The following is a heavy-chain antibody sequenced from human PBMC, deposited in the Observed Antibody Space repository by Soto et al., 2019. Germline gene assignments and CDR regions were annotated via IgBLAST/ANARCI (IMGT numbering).Heavy chain of an antibody. CDR2: IIPILGIA. D-gene: IGHD3-3*01. Sequence: ASVKVSCKASGGTFSSYTISWVRQAPGQGLEWMGRIIPILGIANYAQKFQGRVTITADKSTSTAYMELSSLRSEDTAVYYCARVPHDFWSGYYPYTDYYYYMDVWGKGTTVTVSS. V-gene: IGHV1-69*02. J-gene: IGHJ6*03. CDR3: ARVPHDFWSGYYPYTDYYYYMDV. CDR1: GGTFSSYT.